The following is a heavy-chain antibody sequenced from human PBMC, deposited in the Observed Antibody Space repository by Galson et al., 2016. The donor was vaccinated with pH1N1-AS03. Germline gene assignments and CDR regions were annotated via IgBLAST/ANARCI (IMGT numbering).Heavy chain of an antibody. CDR2: TYWRSKWYN. Sequence: CAISGDSVSSNIDAWNWIRQSPSGGLEWLGRTYWRSKWYNDYAVSVKGRITINPDTSKNQFSLRLNSVTPEDTAVYYCARGRYSALDIWGQGTMVTVSS. J-gene: IGHJ3*02. CDR1: GDSVSSNIDA. D-gene: IGHD1-1*01. V-gene: IGHV6-1*01. CDR3: ARGRYSALDI.